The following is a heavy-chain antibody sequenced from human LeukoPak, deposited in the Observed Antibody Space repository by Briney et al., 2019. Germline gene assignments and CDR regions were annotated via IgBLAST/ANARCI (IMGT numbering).Heavy chain of an antibody. CDR2: ISYHGSSK. Sequence: PGRSLRLSCAASGFTFSSYAMNWVRQAPGKGLEWVAVISYHGSSKYYADSVKGRFTISRDNSKNTLYLQMNSLRAEDTAVYYCAKLMTTKLFDYWGQGTLVTVSS. D-gene: IGHD5-24*01. V-gene: IGHV3-30-3*02. CDR1: GFTFSSYA. CDR3: AKLMTTKLFDY. J-gene: IGHJ4*02.